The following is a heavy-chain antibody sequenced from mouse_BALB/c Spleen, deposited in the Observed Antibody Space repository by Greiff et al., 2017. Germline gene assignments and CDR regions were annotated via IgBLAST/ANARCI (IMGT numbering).Heavy chain of an antibody. CDR3: TRSPSPFAY. J-gene: IGHJ3*01. V-gene: IGHV1-15*01. CDR1: GYTFTDYE. Sequence: QVQLKESGAELVRPGASVTLSCKASGYTFTDYEMHWVKQTPVHGLEWIGAIDPETGGTAYNQKFKGKATLTADKSSSTAYMELRSLTSEDSAVYYCTRSPSPFAYWGQGTLVTVSA. CDR2: IDPETGGT.